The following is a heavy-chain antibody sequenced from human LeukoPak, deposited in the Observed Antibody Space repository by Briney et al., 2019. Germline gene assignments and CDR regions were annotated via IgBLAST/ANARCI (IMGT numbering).Heavy chain of an antibody. CDR1: GGSISSCY. CDR3: ARDFSYYDFWSGYYNAGSNWFDP. Sequence: SETLSLTCTVSGGSISSCYWSWLRQPAGKGLEWIGRIYTSGSTNYNPSLKSRVTMSVDTSKNQFSLKLSSVTAADTAVYYCARDFSYYDFWSGYYNAGSNWFDPWGQGTLVTVSS. V-gene: IGHV4-4*07. D-gene: IGHD3-3*01. CDR2: IYTSGST. J-gene: IGHJ5*02.